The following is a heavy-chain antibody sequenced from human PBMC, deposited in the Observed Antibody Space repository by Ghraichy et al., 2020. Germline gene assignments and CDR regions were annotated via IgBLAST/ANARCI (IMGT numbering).Heavy chain of an antibody. J-gene: IGHJ4*02. Sequence: GGSLRLSCAASGFTFSSYAMSWVRQAPGKGLEWVSAISGSGGSTYYADSGKGRFTISRDNSKNTLYLQMNSLRAEDTAVYYCAKDQEERDLGYCSGGSCQGVYWGQGTLVTVSS. CDR3: AKDQEERDLGYCSGGSCQGVY. CDR2: ISGSGGST. CDR1: GFTFSSYA. D-gene: IGHD2-15*01. V-gene: IGHV3-23*01.